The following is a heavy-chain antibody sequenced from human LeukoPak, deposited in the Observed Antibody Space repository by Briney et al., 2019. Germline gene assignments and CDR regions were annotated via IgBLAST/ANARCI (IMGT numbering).Heavy chain of an antibody. CDR2: IYSGGST. J-gene: IGHJ4*02. V-gene: IGHV3-66*01. D-gene: IGHD2/OR15-2a*01. Sequence: GGSLRLSCAASGFTVSSNYMSWVRQAPGKGLEWVSVIYSGGSTYYADSVKGRFTISRDNSKNTLYLQMNSLRAEDTAVYYCARGDSTSPGDYWGQGTLVTVSS. CDR1: GFTVSSNY. CDR3: ARGDSTSPGDY.